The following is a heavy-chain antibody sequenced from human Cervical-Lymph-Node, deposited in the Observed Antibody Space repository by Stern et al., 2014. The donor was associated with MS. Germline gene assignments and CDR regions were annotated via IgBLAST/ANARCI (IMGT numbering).Heavy chain of an antibody. CDR3: ARRDCSGGSCYMGVSH. V-gene: IGHV1-8*01. Sequence: VQLVQSRAEVREPGASVKVSCETSGYTFTTHDLNWVRQAPGQGLEWMGWMNPNNGNTGYAQKFRDRVTMTRDTSITTAYMELSGLTSEDTAVYYCARRDCSGGSCYMGVSHWGQGTLVTVSS. CDR1: GYTFTTHD. CDR2: MNPNNGNT. J-gene: IGHJ4*02. D-gene: IGHD2-15*01.